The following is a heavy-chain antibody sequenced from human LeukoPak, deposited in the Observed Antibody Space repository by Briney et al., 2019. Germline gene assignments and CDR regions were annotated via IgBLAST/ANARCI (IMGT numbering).Heavy chain of an antibody. J-gene: IGHJ4*02. CDR1: GFSFRDYW. D-gene: IGHD1-1*01. CDR2: ITPDGSGK. CDR3: VMSWIRQQRDS. V-gene: IGHV3-7*01. Sequence: GGSLRLSCVASGFSFRDYWMSWVRQAPGKGLEWVADITPDGSGKTYVDSVKGRFTNSRDNAKQSLYLQMDTLTAGDTAVYYCVMSWIRQQRDSWGQGTLVTVSS.